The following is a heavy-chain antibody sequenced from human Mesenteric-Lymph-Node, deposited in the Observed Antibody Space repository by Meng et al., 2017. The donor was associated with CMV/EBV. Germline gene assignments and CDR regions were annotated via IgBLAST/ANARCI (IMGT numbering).Heavy chain of an antibody. V-gene: IGHV3-48*03. Sequence: GGSLRLSCAASGFTLSSYEMNWVRQAPGKGREWVSYISSSGSTIYYADSVKGRFTISRDNAKNSLYLQLDSLRAEDTAVYYCARGHDFDYWGQGTLVTVSS. J-gene: IGHJ4*02. CDR2: ISSSGSTI. CDR3: ARGHDFDY. CDR1: GFTLSSYE.